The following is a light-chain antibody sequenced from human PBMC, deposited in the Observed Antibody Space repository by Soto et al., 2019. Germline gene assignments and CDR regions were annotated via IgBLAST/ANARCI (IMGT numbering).Light chain of an antibody. V-gene: IGLV2-8*01. CDR1: SSDVGGYNY. Sequence: QSALTQPPSASGSPGQSVTISCTGTSSDVGGYNYVSWYQQHPGKAPKLMIYDVSKRPSGVPDRCSGSKSANTASLTVSGLQAEDEADYYCSAYAGSTVVFGGGTKLTVL. J-gene: IGLJ2*01. CDR3: SAYAGSTVV. CDR2: DVS.